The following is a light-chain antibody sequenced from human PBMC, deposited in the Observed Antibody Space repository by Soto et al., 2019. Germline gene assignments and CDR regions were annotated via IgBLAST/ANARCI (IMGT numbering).Light chain of an antibody. J-gene: IGKJ5*01. CDR2: AAS. Sequence: IQLTQSPSSLSASVGDRVAITCRASQGIRSYLAWYQQKPGEAPKLLIYAASTLQSGVPSRFSGSGSGTDFTLTISSLQPEDFATYYCQQLNSYPITFGQGTRLEIK. CDR3: QQLNSYPIT. CDR1: QGIRSY. V-gene: IGKV1-9*01.